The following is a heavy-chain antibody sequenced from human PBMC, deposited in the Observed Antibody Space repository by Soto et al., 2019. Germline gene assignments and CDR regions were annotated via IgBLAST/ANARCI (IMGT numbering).Heavy chain of an antibody. CDR2: ISSSSSYI. J-gene: IGHJ4*02. V-gene: IGHV3-21*01. Sequence: EVQLVESGGGLVKPGGSLRLSCAASGFTFSSYSMNWVRQAPGKGLEWVSSISSSSSYIYYADSVKGRFTISRDNAKNSLYLQMNSLRAEDTAVYYCARHYDFWSGYYYFDYWGQGTLVTVSS. D-gene: IGHD3-3*01. CDR1: GFTFSSYS. CDR3: ARHYDFWSGYYYFDY.